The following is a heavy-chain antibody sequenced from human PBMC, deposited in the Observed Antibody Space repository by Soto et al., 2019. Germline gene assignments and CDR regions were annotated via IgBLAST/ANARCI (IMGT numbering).Heavy chain of an antibody. D-gene: IGHD3-10*01. CDR2: IYSGDSDT. Sequence: GEALKISCKGSGYSFTSYWIGWVRQMPGKGLEGMGIIYSGDSDTRYSPSFQGQVTISADKSISTAYLQWSSLKASDTAMYYCAGGGVRGVITRTRDYYGMDVWGQGTTVTVSS. V-gene: IGHV5-51*01. CDR1: GYSFTSYW. CDR3: AGGGVRGVITRTRDYYGMDV. J-gene: IGHJ6*02.